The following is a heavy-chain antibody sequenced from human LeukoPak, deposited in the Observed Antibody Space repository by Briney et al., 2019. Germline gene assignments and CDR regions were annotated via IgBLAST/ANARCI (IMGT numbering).Heavy chain of an antibody. CDR3: ARHYYYYYMDV. CDR2: IYHSGST. J-gene: IGHJ6*03. V-gene: IGHV4-38-2*02. CDR1: GYSISSGYY. Sequence: SETLSLTCTVSGYSISSGYYWAWIRQPPGKGLEWIGTIYHSGSTYYNPSLKSRVTISVDTSKNQFSLKLSSVTAADTAVYYCARHYYYYYMDVWGKGTTVTISS.